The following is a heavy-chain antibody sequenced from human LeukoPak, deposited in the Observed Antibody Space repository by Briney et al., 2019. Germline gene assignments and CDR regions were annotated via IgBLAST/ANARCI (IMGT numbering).Heavy chain of an antibody. J-gene: IGHJ4*02. CDR2: ISAYNGNT. V-gene: IGHV1-18*01. CDR1: GYTFTSYG. CDR3: ARDYGYSGSWYLRYFDY. D-gene: IGHD6-13*01. Sequence: ASVKVSCKASGYTFTSYGISWVRQAPGRGLEWMGWISAYNGNTNYAQKLQGRVTMTTDTSTSTAYMELRSLRSDDTAVYYCARDYGYSGSWYLRYFDYWGQGTLVTVSS.